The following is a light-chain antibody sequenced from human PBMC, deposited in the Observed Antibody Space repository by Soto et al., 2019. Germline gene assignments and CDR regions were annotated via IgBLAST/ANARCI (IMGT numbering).Light chain of an antibody. V-gene: IGLV1-51*01. CDR3: APWDSSLSLGM. CDR2: DNN. CDR1: GSNIGNNY. Sequence: QSVLTQPPSVSAAPGQTVTISCSGSGSNIGNNYISWYQQVPGTAPKLLIYDNNKRPSGIPDRFSGSNSGTSATLGITGLQTGDEADYYCAPWDSSLSLGMFGGGTKLTVL. J-gene: IGLJ3*02.